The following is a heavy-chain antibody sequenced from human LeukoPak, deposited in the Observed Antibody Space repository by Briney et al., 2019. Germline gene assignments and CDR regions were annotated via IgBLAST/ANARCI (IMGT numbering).Heavy chain of an antibody. D-gene: IGHD5-24*01. V-gene: IGHV5-10-1*01. CDR2: IEPSNSYT. CDR1: GYSFPIYW. CDR3: ARLKRDGYNFDY. J-gene: IGHJ4*02. Sequence: GEALKISWKGSGYSFPIYWISWVREIPGKGVEWVATIEPSNSYTNYSPTSEGHVTISADKSISTAYLQWSSLRASDTAIYYCARLKRDGYNFDYWGQGTLVTVSS.